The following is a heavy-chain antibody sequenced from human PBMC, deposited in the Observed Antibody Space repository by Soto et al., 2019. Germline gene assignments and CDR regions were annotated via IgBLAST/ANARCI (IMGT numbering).Heavy chain of an antibody. CDR3: ARSPRGSPYFDF. V-gene: IGHV5-51*01. Sequence: PGESLKISCQCSGYTFSNFWIGWVRQLPGQGLEWMGIIYPGDHETRYSPSFLGKVTISAETSINTAYLQWSSLEASDSAFYFCARSPRGSPYFDFWGQGARVTVSS. CDR1: GYTFSNFW. D-gene: IGHD2-21*01. CDR2: IYPGDHET. J-gene: IGHJ4*02.